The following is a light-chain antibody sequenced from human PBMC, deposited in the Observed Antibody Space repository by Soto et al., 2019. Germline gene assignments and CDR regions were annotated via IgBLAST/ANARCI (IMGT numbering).Light chain of an antibody. CDR3: ETWGTGIWV. CDR2: LNSDGRH. J-gene: IGLJ3*02. Sequence: QTVVTQSPSASASLGASVKLTCTLSSGHSSYAIAWHQQQPDKGPRYLMKLNSDGRHTKGDGIPHRFSGSSSGAERYLTISSLQSEDEAEYYCETWGTGIWVFGGGTQLTVL. V-gene: IGLV4-69*01. CDR1: SGHSSYA.